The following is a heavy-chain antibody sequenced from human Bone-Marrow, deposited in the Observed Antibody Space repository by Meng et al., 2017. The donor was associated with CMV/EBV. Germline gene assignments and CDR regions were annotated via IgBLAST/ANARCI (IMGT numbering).Heavy chain of an antibody. D-gene: IGHD2-2*01. CDR2: INPSGGST. J-gene: IGHJ6*02. V-gene: IGHV1-46*01. Sequence: ASVKVSCKASGYTFTSYYMHWVRQAPGQGLEWMGIINPSGGSTSYAQKFQGRVTMTRDTSTSTVYMELSSLRSEDTAVYYCARELIVCSCTSSFDTLTRYYYYGMDVWGQGTTVTVS. CDR3: ARELIVCSCTSSFDTLTRYYYYGMDV. CDR1: GYTFTSYY.